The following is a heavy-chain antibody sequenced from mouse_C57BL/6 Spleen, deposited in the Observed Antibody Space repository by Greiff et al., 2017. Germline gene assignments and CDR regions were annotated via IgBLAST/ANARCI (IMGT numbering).Heavy chain of an antibody. V-gene: IGHV1-82*01. Sequence: QVQLQQSGPELVKPGASVKISCKASGYAFSSSWMNWVKQRPGKGLEWIGRIYPGDGDTNYNGKFKGKATLTADKSSSTAYMQLSSLTSEDSAVYFCARRYYGNLYYAMDYWGQGTSVTVSS. D-gene: IGHD2-1*01. CDR2: IYPGDGDT. CDR1: GYAFSSSW. CDR3: ARRYYGNLYYAMDY. J-gene: IGHJ4*01.